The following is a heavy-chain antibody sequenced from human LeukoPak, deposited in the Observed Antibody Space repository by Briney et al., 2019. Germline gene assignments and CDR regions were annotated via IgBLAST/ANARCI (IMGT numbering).Heavy chain of an antibody. V-gene: IGHV1-69*04. Sequence: SVKVSCKASGGTFISYAISWVGQAPGQGLEWMGRIIPILGIANYAQKFQGRVTITADKSTSTAYMELSSLRSEDTAVYYCAREWTKNYAFDIWGQGTMVTVSS. CDR3: AREWTKNYAFDI. CDR1: GGTFISYA. D-gene: IGHD3/OR15-3a*01. J-gene: IGHJ3*02. CDR2: IIPILGIA.